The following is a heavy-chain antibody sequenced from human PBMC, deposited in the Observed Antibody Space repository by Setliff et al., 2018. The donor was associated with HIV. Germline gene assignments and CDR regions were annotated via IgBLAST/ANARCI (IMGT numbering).Heavy chain of an antibody. Sequence: PSETLSLTCTLSGGSFGDYHWSWIRQPAGRGLEWIGRILRSGTTDYKFSLKSRVTISIDTSRNQFSLRLTSVTAEDTAVYFCARDRHSSGLGSYGPWGPGILVTVSS. V-gene: IGHV4-4*07. CDR2: ILRSGTT. CDR1: GGSFGDYH. J-gene: IGHJ5*02. D-gene: IGHD3-10*01. CDR3: ARDRHSSGLGSYGP.